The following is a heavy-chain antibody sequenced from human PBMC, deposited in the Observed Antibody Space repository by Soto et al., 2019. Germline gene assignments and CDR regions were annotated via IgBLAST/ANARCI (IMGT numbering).Heavy chain of an antibody. J-gene: IGHJ4*02. Sequence: QLQLQESGPGLVKPSETLSLTCTVSGGSISSSSYYWGWIRQPPGKGLEWIGSIYYSGSTYYNPSLKSRVTISVDTSKNQFSLKLSSVTAADTAVYYCARQGVYCSSTSCPDYWGQGTLVTVSS. D-gene: IGHD2-2*01. V-gene: IGHV4-39*01. CDR3: ARQGVYCSSTSCPDY. CDR2: IYYSGST. CDR1: GGSISSSSYY.